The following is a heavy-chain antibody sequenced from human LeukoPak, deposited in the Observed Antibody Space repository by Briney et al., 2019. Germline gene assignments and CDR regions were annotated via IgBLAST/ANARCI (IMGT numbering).Heavy chain of an antibody. J-gene: IGHJ3*02. CDR1: GFSFSNYD. Sequence: SGGSLRLSCAASGFSFSNYDMTRVRQAPGKGLDWVSTLSDSGGSTYYAGSVKGRFTISRDNSKNTLYLQMSSLRAEDTAIYFCAKRLYYGSGPLDIWGQGTMVTVSS. V-gene: IGHV3-23*01. CDR2: LSDSGGST. CDR3: AKRLYYGSGPLDI. D-gene: IGHD3-10*01.